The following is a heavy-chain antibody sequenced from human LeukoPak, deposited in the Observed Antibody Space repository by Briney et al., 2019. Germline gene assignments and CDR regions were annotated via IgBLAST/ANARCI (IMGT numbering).Heavy chain of an antibody. D-gene: IGHD3-10*01. CDR2: IKQDGREE. J-gene: IGHJ3*02. V-gene: IGHV3-7*01. Sequence: GGSLRLSCVASRFTFSIYWMSWVRQAPGKGLEWVANIKQDGREEYYVDSVKGRFSISRDNAKNSLYLQMNSLRAEDTAVYYCARERMGPRGAFDIWGQGTMVTVSS. CDR1: RFTFSIYW. CDR3: ARERMGPRGAFDI.